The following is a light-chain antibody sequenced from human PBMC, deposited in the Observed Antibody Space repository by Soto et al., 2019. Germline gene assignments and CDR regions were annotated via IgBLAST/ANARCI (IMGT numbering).Light chain of an antibody. CDR2: SNN. J-gene: IGLJ2*01. CDR3: QSYDSSMSAAVV. V-gene: IGLV1-40*01. CDR1: GSGYD. Sequence: QSVLTQPPSVSGAPGQRVTISCTGIGSGYDVHWYQLLPGTAPKLLIYSNNNRPSGVPDRFSGSRSGTSASLAITGLQAADEADYYCQSYDSSMSAAVVFGGGTKLTVL.